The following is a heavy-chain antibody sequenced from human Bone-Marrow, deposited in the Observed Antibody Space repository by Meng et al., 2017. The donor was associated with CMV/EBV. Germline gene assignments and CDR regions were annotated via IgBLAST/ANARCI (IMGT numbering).Heavy chain of an antibody. J-gene: IGHJ4*02. Sequence: SETLSLTCTVSGGSISSGDYYRSWIRQPPGKGLEWIGYIYYSGSTYYNPSLKSRVTISVDTSKNQFSLKLSSVTAADTAVYYCARDRRGELVDYWGQGTLVTVSS. CDR3: ARDRRGELVDY. CDR1: GGSISSGDYY. V-gene: IGHV4-30-4*08. CDR2: IYYSGST. D-gene: IGHD1-26*01.